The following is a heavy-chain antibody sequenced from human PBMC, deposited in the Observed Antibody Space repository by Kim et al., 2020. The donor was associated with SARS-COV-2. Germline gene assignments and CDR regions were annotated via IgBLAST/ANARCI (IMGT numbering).Heavy chain of an antibody. CDR2: ISAGNGNT. Sequence: ASVKVSCKASGYTFTNSAIHWVHQAPGQSLEWMGWISAGNGNTKYSQNFQGRVTLTRDTSASTAYMELSSLRSEDTAVYYCAAEIDGFDIWGQGTRVTVSS. CDR1: GYTFTNSA. J-gene: IGHJ3*02. CDR3: AAEIDGFDI. V-gene: IGHV1-3*01.